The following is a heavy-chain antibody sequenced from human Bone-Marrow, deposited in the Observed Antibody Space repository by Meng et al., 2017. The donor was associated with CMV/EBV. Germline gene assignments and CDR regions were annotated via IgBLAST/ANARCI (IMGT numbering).Heavy chain of an antibody. V-gene: IGHV3-74*01. J-gene: IGHJ4*02. D-gene: IGHD6-6*01. CDR3: ARGYSSSSRFLFNY. CDR2: INSDGSST. Sequence: GESLKISCAASGFTFSSYWMHWVRQAPGKGLVWVSRINSDGSSTSYADSVKGRFTISRDNAKNTLYLQMNSLRAEDTAVYYCARGYSSSSRFLFNYWGQGTLVTVSS. CDR1: GFTFSSYW.